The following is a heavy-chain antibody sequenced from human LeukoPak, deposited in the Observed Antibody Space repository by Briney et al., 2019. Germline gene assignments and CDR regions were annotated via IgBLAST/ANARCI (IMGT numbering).Heavy chain of an antibody. J-gene: IGHJ3*02. CDR2: ISSNGGST. D-gene: IGHD5-24*01. CDR3: ARDRPDGYNHAFDI. CDR1: GFTFSSYA. Sequence: PGGSLRLSCEASGFTFSSYAMHWVRQAPGKGLEYVSAISSNGGSTYYANSVKGRFTISRDNSKTTLYLQMGSLRAEDMAVYYCARDRPDGYNHAFDIWGQGTMVTVSS. V-gene: IGHV3-64*01.